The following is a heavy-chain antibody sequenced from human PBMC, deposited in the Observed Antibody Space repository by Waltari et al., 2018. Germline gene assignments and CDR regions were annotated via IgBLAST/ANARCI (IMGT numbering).Heavy chain of an antibody. CDR1: GFTFSSYT. V-gene: IGHV3-48*04. D-gene: IGHD1-26*01. CDR3: ARGVVGAI. J-gene: IGHJ4*02. Sequence: EVQLVESGGGLVQPGGSLRLSCAAPGFTFSSYTMNWVRQAPGKGLEWISYISSDSSTIYYADSVKGRFSISRDNAKNSLSLQMNSLRAEDTAVYYCARGVVGAIWGQGTLVTVSS. CDR2: ISSDSSTI.